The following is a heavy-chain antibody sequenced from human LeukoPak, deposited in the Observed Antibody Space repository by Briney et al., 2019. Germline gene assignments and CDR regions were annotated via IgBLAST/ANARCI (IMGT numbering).Heavy chain of an antibody. CDR3: ARVPVVAATYYYYYYMDV. J-gene: IGHJ6*03. D-gene: IGHD2-15*01. CDR2: ISYDGSNK. V-gene: IGHV3-30*04. Sequence: GGSLRLSCAASGFTFSSYAMHWVRQAPGKGLEWVAVISYDGSNKYYADSVKGRFTISRDNSKNTLYLQMNSLRAEDTAVYYCARVPVVAATYYYYYYMDVWGKGTTVTVSS. CDR1: GFTFSSYA.